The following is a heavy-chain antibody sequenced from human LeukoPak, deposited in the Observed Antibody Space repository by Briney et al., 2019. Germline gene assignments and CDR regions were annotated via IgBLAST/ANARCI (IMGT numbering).Heavy chain of an antibody. J-gene: IGHJ4*02. CDR2: ISAYNGNT. CDR1: GYTFTSYD. Sequence: ASVKVSCKASGYTFTSYDINWVRQATGQGLEWMGWISAYNGNTNYAQKLQGRVTMTTDTSTSTAYMELRSLRSDDTAVYYCARPAGYSSGWSDFDYWGQGTLVTVSS. D-gene: IGHD6-19*01. V-gene: IGHV1-18*01. CDR3: ARPAGYSSGWSDFDY.